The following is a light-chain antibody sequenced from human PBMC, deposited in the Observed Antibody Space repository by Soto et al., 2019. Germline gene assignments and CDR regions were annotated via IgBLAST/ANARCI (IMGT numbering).Light chain of an antibody. Sequence: DIQMTQSPSSLSASVGDRVTVTCRASQSIGRYLNWYQQKPGKAPKLLIYDVSSLQTGVPSRFSGDQSGTDFTLPISGLQPEVFATYYCQQSFSAPRTFGQGTKLV. V-gene: IGKV1-39*01. CDR1: QSIGRY. J-gene: IGKJ2*01. CDR3: QQSFSAPRT. CDR2: DVS.